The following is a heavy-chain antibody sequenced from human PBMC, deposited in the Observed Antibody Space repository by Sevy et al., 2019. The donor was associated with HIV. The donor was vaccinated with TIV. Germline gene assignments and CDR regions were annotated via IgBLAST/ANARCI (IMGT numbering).Heavy chain of an antibody. Sequence: ASVKVSCKASGYTFSDFYIHWVRQAPGQGLEWMVGINPKDGGTKFPQNFRGRVTVTRYTSISTVYLEVTRLTSDDTAVYYCARDGLHWGQFDYWGPGSLVTVSS. CDR1: GYTFSDFY. CDR3: ARDGLHWGQFDY. D-gene: IGHD7-27*01. CDR2: INPKDGGT. V-gene: IGHV1-2*02. J-gene: IGHJ4*02.